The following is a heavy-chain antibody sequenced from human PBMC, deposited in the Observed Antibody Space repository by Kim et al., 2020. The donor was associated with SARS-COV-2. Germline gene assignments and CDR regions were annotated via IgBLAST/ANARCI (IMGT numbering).Heavy chain of an antibody. CDR3: TRRGDFGAFDV. CDR2: IRSKANSYAT. Sequence: GGSLRLSCAASGFTFSGSAMHWVRQASGKGLEWVGRIRSKANSYATAYAASVKGRFTISRDDSKNTAYLQMNSLKTEDTAVYYCTRRGDFGAFDVWGQGTMVTVSS. CDR1: GFTFSGSA. D-gene: IGHD3-16*01. J-gene: IGHJ3*01. V-gene: IGHV3-73*01.